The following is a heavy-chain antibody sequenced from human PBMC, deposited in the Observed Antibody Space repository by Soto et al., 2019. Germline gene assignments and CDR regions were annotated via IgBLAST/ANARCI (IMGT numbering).Heavy chain of an antibody. Sequence: QVQLVQSGAEVKKPGASVKVSCKTSGYTFTDYVIHWVRQAPGQRLEWMGWINGAVDYTTYSQSFQGRVTITRDTSASTAYMELSSLTSEDTAIYYCARGTWWHDYWGQGTLVTVSS. CDR2: INGAVDYT. V-gene: IGHV1-3*01. J-gene: IGHJ4*02. CDR1: GYTFTDYV. D-gene: IGHD2-15*01. CDR3: ARGTWWHDY.